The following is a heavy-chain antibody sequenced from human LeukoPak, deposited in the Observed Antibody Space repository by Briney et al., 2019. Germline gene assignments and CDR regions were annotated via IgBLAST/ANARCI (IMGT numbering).Heavy chain of an antibody. V-gene: IGHV4-38-2*02. CDR3: ARALDPYCSGGSCYIWDI. D-gene: IGHD2-15*01. CDR1: GYSNSSGYY. CDR2: IYHSGST. J-gene: IGHJ3*02. Sequence: SETLSLTCTVSGYSNSSGYYWGWIRQPPGKGLEWIGSIYHSGSTYYNPSLKSRVTISVDTSKNQFSLKLSSVTAADTAVYYCARALDPYCSGGSCYIWDIWGQGTMVTVSS.